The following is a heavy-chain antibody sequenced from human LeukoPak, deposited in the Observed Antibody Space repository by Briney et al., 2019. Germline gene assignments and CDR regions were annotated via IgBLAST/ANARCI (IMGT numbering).Heavy chain of an antibody. Sequence: SETLSLTCTVSGGSISSYYWSWIRQPPGKGLEWIAYISDIESINYNPPLKSRVTISLETSKNQFSLKLSSVTAADTAVYYCAGHHPRNTVDFWGQGTLVTVSS. CDR1: GGSISSYY. V-gene: IGHV4-59*08. J-gene: IGHJ4*02. CDR3: AGHHPRNTVDF. D-gene: IGHD2-8*02. CDR2: ISDIESI.